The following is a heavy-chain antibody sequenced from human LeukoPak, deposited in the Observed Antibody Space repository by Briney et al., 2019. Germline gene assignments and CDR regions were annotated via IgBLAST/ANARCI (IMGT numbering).Heavy chain of an antibody. J-gene: IGHJ4*02. CDR3: AANFDF. CDR2: IWYDGSNK. Sequence: GRSLRLSCAASGFTFSSYGMHWVRQAPGKGLEWVAVIWYDGSNKYYGDSVKGRFTISRDNPKNTLYLQMNSLRAEDTAVYYCAANFDFWGQGTLVTVSS. V-gene: IGHV3-33*01. CDR1: GFTFSSYG.